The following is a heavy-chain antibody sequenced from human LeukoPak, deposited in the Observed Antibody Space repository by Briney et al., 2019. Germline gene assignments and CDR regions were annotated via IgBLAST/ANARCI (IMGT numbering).Heavy chain of an antibody. CDR1: GGSFSGYY. Sequence: RSSETLSLTCAVYGGSFSGYYWSWIRQPSGKGLEWIGEINHSGSTNYNPSLKSRVTISVDTSKNQFSLKLSSVTAADTAVYYCARAVYDAFDIWGQGTMVTVSS. V-gene: IGHV4-34*01. CDR2: INHSGST. CDR3: ARAVYDAFDI. D-gene: IGHD3-16*01. J-gene: IGHJ3*02.